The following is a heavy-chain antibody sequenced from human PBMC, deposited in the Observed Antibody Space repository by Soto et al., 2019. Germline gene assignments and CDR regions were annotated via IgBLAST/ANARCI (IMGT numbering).Heavy chain of an antibody. V-gene: IGHV3-23*01. D-gene: IGHD2-21*02. Sequence: GGSLRLSCAASGFTFSSYAMSWVRQAPGKGLEWVSAISGSGGSTYYADSVKGRFTISRDNSKYTLYLQMNSLRAEDTAVYYCAKDLVVVTYYFDYWGQGTLVTVSS. J-gene: IGHJ4*02. CDR1: GFTFSSYA. CDR3: AKDLVVVTYYFDY. CDR2: ISGSGGST.